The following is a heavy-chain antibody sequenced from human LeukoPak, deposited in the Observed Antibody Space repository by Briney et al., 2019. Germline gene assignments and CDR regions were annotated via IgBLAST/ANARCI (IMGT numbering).Heavy chain of an antibody. D-gene: IGHD3-3*01. V-gene: IGHV3-30-3*01. CDR2: ISYDGSNK. CDR1: GFTFSSYA. CDR3: ARDLPTYYDFWRSQNWFDP. Sequence: GRSLRLSCAASGFTFSSYAMHWVRQAPGKGLEWVAVISYDGSNKYYADSVKGRFTISRDNSKNTLYLQMNSLRVEDTAVYYCARDLPTYYDFWRSQNWFDPWGQGTLVTVSS. J-gene: IGHJ5*02.